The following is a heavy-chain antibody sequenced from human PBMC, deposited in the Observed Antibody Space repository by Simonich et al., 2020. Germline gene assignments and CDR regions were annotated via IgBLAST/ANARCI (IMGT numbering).Heavy chain of an antibody. CDR3: ARDGLGTAYYYYMDV. Sequence: EVQLVESGGGLVQPGGSLRLSCAASGFTFSSYWMSWVRQAPGKGLEWVANIKQDGSENYYGDSVKGRFTISRDNAKNSLYLQMNSLRAEDTAVYYCARDGLGTAYYYYMDVWGKGTTVTVSS. J-gene: IGHJ6*03. CDR2: IKQDGSEN. CDR1: GFTFSSYW. D-gene: IGHD7-27*01. V-gene: IGHV3-7*01.